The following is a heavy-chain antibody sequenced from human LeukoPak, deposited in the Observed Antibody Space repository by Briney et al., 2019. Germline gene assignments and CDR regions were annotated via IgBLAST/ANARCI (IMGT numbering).Heavy chain of an antibody. CDR2: IYYSGNT. CDR1: GDSISSYY. Sequence: SETLSLTCTVSGDSISSYYCSWIRQPPGKGLEWIGCIYYSGNTNYNPSLKSRVTISIDTSKNQFSLKLSSVTAADTAVYYCARDYAFDIWGQGTMVTVSS. V-gene: IGHV4-59*01. CDR3: ARDYAFDI. J-gene: IGHJ3*02.